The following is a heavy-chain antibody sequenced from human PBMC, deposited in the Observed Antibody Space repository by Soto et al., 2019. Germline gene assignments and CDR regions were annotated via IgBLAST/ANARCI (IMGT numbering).Heavy chain of an antibody. Sequence: PSETLSLTCTVSGGSISSGGYYWSWIRQHPGKGLEWIGYIYYSGSTYYNPSLKSRVTISVDTSKNQFSLKLSSVTAADTAVYYCARAYGSSPWFDPWGQGTLDTVSS. CDR3: ARAYGSSPWFDP. CDR1: GGSISSGGYY. J-gene: IGHJ5*02. V-gene: IGHV4-31*03. CDR2: IYYSGST. D-gene: IGHD6-6*01.